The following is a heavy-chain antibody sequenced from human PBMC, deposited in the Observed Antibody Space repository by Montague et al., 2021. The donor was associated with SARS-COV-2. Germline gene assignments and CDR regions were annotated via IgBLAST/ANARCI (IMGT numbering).Heavy chain of an antibody. CDR1: GDSIISNNW. J-gene: IGHJ5*02. Sequence: SETLSLTCAVSGDSIISNNWWSWVRQTPHKGLEWIGEIYHLGGTNYNPSLESRITMSIDKSNNQFFLTLTSVTAADTAVYHCARLISMSRGPIRHYMWFDPWGPGTLVTVSS. V-gene: IGHV4-4*02. CDR2: IYHLGGT. CDR3: ARLISMSRGPIRHYMWFDP. D-gene: IGHD3-10*01.